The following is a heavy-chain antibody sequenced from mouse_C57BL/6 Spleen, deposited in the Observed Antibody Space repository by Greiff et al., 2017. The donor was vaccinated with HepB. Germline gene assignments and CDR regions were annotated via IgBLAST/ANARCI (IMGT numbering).Heavy chain of an antibody. D-gene: IGHD3-2*02. CDR3: ARGAAQAYYFDY. Sequence: VQLQQSGAELVKPGASVKISCKASGYAFSSYWMNWVKQRPGKGLEWIGQIYPGDGDTNYNGKFKGKSTLTADKSSSTAYMQLSSLTSEDSAVYFCARGAAQAYYFDYWGQGTTLTVSS. V-gene: IGHV1-80*01. CDR2: IYPGDGDT. CDR1: GYAFSSYW. J-gene: IGHJ2*01.